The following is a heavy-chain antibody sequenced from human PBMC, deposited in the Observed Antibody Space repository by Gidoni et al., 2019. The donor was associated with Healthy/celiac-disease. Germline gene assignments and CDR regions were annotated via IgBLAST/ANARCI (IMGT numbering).Heavy chain of an antibody. CDR3: ARDRLMIDYGDYGSDY. Sequence: EWIGSIYYSGSTYYNPSLKSRVTISVDTSKNQFSLKLSSVTAADTAVYYCARDRLMIDYGDYGSDYWGQGTLVTVSS. J-gene: IGHJ4*02. D-gene: IGHD4-17*01. CDR2: IYYSGST. V-gene: IGHV4-39*01.